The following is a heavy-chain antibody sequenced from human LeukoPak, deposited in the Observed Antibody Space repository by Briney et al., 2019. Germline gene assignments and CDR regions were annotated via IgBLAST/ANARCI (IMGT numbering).Heavy chain of an antibody. J-gene: IGHJ6*02. CDR3: ATSTVVPSYYYYYGMDF. CDR2: ISPLVGIA. D-gene: IGHD4-23*01. Sequence: GASVKVSCKASGGTFSSYAISWVRQAPGQGLEWMGRISPLVGIANYAQKFQGRVTISADKSTSTAYMELRSLRSEDAAVYYCATSTVVPSYYYYYGMDFWGQGTTVTVSS. CDR1: GGTFSSYA. V-gene: IGHV1-69*04.